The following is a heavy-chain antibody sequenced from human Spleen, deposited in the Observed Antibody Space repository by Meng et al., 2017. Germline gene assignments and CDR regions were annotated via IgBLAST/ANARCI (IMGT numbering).Heavy chain of an antibody. Sequence: GESLKISCAASGLTFSSYWMSWVRQAPGKGLEWVANIKQDGSEKYYVDSVKSRFTISRDNAKNSLYLQMSSLRTEDTAVYYCARVSRTLWFGEYPVYYYGMDVWGQGTTVTVSS. CDR2: IKQDGSEK. V-gene: IGHV3-7*01. CDR1: GLTFSSYW. D-gene: IGHD3-10*01. J-gene: IGHJ6*02. CDR3: ARVSRTLWFGEYPVYYYGMDV.